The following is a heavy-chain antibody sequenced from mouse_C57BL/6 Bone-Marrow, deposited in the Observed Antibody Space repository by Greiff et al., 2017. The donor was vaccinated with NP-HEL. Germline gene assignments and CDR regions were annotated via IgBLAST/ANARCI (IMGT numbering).Heavy chain of an antibody. CDR1: GYTFTSYG. V-gene: IGHV1-19*01. Sequence: EVQLQQSGAELARPGASVKLSCKASGYTFTSYGISWVKQRTGQGLEWIGVINPYNGGTSYNQKFKGKATLTVDKSSSTAYMELNSLTSEDSAVYYCARWGLRLRWFAYWGQGTLVTVSA. CDR3: ARWGLRLRWFAY. CDR2: INPYNGGT. D-gene: IGHD3-2*02. J-gene: IGHJ3*01.